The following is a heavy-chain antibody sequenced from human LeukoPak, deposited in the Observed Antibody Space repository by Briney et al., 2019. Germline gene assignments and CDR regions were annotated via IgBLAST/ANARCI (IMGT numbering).Heavy chain of an antibody. CDR3: AKDTYGGYGY. V-gene: IGHV3-23*01. J-gene: IGHJ4*02. CDR1: GFTFSRYA. D-gene: IGHD5-12*01. Sequence: GGSLRIPCAASGFTFSRYAMRWAGQAPGKRLEWVSAISGSGGSTYYADSVKGRFTISRDNSKNTLYLQMNSLRAEDTAVYYCAKDTYGGYGYWGQGTLVTVSS. CDR2: ISGSGGST.